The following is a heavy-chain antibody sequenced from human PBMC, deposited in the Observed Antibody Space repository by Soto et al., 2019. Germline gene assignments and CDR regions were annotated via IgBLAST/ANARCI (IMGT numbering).Heavy chain of an antibody. Sequence: PGGSLRLSCAASGFTFSSYGMHWVRQAPGKGLEWVAVISYDGSNKYYADSVKGRFTISRDNSKNTLYLQMNSLRAEDTAVYYCAKDRKGQQLANFDYWGQGTLVTVSS. CDR3: AKDRKGQQLANFDY. V-gene: IGHV3-30*18. CDR2: ISYDGSNK. CDR1: GFTFSSYG. D-gene: IGHD6-13*01. J-gene: IGHJ4*02.